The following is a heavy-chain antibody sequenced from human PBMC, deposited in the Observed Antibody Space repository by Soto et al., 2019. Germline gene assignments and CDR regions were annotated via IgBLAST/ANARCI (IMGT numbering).Heavy chain of an antibody. CDR1: GGTFSSYT. Sequence: QVQLVQSGAEVKKPGSSVKVSCKASGGTFSSYTISWVRQAPGQGLEWMGRIIPILGIANYAQKFQGRVTITADKSTSTAYMELSSLRYEDTAVYYCARGRDREAFDIWGQWTMVTVSS. CDR2: IIPILGIA. V-gene: IGHV1-69*02. CDR3: ARGRDREAFDI. D-gene: IGHD3-10*01. J-gene: IGHJ3*02.